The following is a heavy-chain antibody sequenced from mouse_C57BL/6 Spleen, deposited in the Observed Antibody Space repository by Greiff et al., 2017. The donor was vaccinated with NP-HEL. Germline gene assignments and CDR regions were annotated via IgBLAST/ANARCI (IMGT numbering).Heavy chain of an antibody. Sequence: VQLQQSGAELVKPGASVKISCKASGYAFSSYWMIWVKQRPGKGLEWIGQIYPGDGDTNYNGKFKGKATLTADKSSSTAYMQLSSLTSEDSAVYFCARGGDGGFSYWGQGTLVTVSA. D-gene: IGHD2-3*01. CDR3: ARGGDGGFSY. CDR1: GYAFSSYW. V-gene: IGHV1-80*01. CDR2: IYPGDGDT. J-gene: IGHJ3*01.